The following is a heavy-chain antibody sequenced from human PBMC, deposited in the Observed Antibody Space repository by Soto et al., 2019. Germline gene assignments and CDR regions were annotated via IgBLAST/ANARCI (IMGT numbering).Heavy chain of an antibody. J-gene: IGHJ6*01. CDR1: GYSFTSYW. CDR3: ARFHSIGYDLMQVYYFYGMDF. CDR2: IYPGDSDT. V-gene: IGHV5-51*01. Sequence: GESLKISCKGSGYSFTSYWIGWVRQMPGKGLEWVGIIYPGDSDTRYSPSFQGQVTISADKSSSTAYLQWSTLKAADTAVYCCARFHSIGYDLMQVYYFYGMDFGGQGATVSVS. D-gene: IGHD5-12*01.